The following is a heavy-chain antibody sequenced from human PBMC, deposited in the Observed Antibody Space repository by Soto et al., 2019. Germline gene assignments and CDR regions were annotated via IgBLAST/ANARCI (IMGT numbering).Heavy chain of an antibody. CDR1: GYSFTSYW. CDR3: ASQEGTGTTGYYGMDV. J-gene: IGHJ6*02. CDR2: IYPGDSDT. Sequence: GESLKISCKGSGYSFTSYWIGWVRQMPGKGLEWMGIIYPGDSDTRYSPSFQGQVTISADKSISTAYLQWSSLKASDTAMYYCASQEGTGTTGYYGMDVWGRGTTVTVSS. V-gene: IGHV5-51*01. D-gene: IGHD1-7*01.